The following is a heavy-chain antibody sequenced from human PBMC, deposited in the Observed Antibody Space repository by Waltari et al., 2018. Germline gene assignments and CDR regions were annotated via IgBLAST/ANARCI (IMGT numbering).Heavy chain of an antibody. V-gene: IGHV1-2*06. CDR2: INPNSGGT. CDR3: AREGGYSGSYTEYFQH. J-gene: IGHJ1*01. Sequence: VQLVQSGAEVKKPGASVKVSCKASGYTFTGYYMHWVRQAPGQGLEWMGRINPNSGGTNYAQKFQGRVTMTRDTSISTAYMELSRLRSDDTAVYYCAREGGYSGSYTEYFQHWGQGTLVTVSS. CDR1: GYTFTGYY. D-gene: IGHD1-26*01.